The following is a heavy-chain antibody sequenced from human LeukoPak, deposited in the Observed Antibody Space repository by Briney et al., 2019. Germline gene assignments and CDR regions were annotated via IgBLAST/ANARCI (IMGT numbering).Heavy chain of an antibody. D-gene: IGHD3-22*01. Sequence: SETLSLNCDVSDGSFSGYYWTWIRQPPGKGLEWIGEINHSGGTNYNLSLKSRVTMSTDTPKNQFSLNLTSVTAADTAVYYCARGRWLFQYWYFDLWGRGTLVTVSS. CDR3: ARGRWLFQYWYFDL. V-gene: IGHV4-34*01. CDR2: INHSGGT. J-gene: IGHJ2*01. CDR1: DGSFSGYY.